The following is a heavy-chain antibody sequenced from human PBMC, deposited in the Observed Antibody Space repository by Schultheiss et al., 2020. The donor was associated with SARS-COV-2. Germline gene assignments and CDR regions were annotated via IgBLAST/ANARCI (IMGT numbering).Heavy chain of an antibody. CDR2: ISSSSSYI. V-gene: IGHV3-21*04. J-gene: IGHJ6*02. D-gene: IGHD6-13*01. Sequence: GGSLRLSCAASGFTFSSYSMNWVRQAPGKGLEWVSSISSSSSYIYYADSVKGRFTISRDNSKNTLYLQMNSLRAEDTAVYYCAREETSSSWGGYYYYGMDVWGQGTTVTVSS. CDR3: AREETSSSWGGYYYYGMDV. CDR1: GFTFSSYS.